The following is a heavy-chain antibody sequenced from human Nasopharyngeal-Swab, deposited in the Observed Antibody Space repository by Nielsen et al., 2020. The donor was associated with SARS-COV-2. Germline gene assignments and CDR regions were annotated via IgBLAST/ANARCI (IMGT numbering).Heavy chain of an antibody. CDR1: RFTFSVYW. Sequence: RGSLRLSCAASRFTFSVYWIHWVRQAPGKGLVYVAGINADGSDKRYADSVKGRFTISRDNAKSTAFLEMNSLSADETAVYYCTRGSNLVVAVADYWGQGTLVTLSS. CDR3: TRGSNLVVAVADY. D-gene: IGHD2-15*01. CDR2: INADGSDK. J-gene: IGHJ4*02. V-gene: IGHV3-74*01.